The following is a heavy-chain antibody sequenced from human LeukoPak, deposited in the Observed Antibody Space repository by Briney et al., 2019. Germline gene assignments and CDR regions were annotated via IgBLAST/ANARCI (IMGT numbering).Heavy chain of an antibody. D-gene: IGHD5-24*01. CDR3: ARGSKRRDGYKRGYYFDY. J-gene: IGHJ4*02. CDR1: GGSFSGYY. V-gene: IGHV4-34*01. CDR2: INHSGST. Sequence: SETLSLTCAVYGGSFSGYYWSWIRQPPGKGLEWIVEINHSGSTNYNPSLKSRVTISVDTSKNQFSLKLSSVTAADTAVYYCARGSKRRDGYKRGYYFDYWGQGTLVTVSS.